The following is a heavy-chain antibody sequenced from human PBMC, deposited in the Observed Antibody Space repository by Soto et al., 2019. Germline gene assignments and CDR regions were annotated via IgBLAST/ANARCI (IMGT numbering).Heavy chain of an antibody. CDR3: ARVPTEYSRYFSDEYYMDV. J-gene: IGHJ6*03. CDR2: IKQDGSEK. CDR1: GFTFSSYW. D-gene: IGHD6-6*01. Sequence: EVQLVESGGGLVQPGGSLRLSCAASGFTFSSYWMSWVRQAPGKGLEWVANIKQDGSEKYYVDSVKGRFTISRDNAKNSLYLQMNSLRAEDTAVYYCARVPTEYSRYFSDEYYMDVWGKGTTVTVSS. V-gene: IGHV3-7*01.